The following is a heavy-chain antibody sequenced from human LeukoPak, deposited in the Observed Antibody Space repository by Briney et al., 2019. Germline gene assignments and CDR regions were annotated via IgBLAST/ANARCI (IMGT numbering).Heavy chain of an antibody. D-gene: IGHD3-10*01. CDR1: GGSISSGGYS. V-gene: IGHV4-30-2*01. CDR3: ARLDASLTPGLGSYPDI. CDR2: IYHSGST. J-gene: IGHJ4*02. Sequence: SETLSLTCAVSGGSISSGGYSWSWIRQPPGKGLEWIGYIYHSGSTYYNPSLKSRVTISVDRSKNQFSLKLTSMTAADTAVYSCARLDASLTPGLGSYPDIWGQGMLVAVSS.